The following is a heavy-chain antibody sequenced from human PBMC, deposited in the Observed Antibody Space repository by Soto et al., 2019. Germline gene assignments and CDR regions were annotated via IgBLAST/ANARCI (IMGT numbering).Heavy chain of an antibody. CDR3: AKGGPGSYSNAFDI. V-gene: IGHV4-39*01. CDR1: GGSISSSSYY. Sequence: QLQLQESGPGLVKPSETLSLTCTVSGGSISSSSYYWGWIRQPPGKGLEWIGSIYYSGSTYYNPSLKSRVTISVDTSKNQFSLKLSSVTAADTAVYYCAKGGPGSYSNAFDIWGQGTMVTVSS. CDR2: IYYSGST. D-gene: IGHD3-10*01. J-gene: IGHJ3*02.